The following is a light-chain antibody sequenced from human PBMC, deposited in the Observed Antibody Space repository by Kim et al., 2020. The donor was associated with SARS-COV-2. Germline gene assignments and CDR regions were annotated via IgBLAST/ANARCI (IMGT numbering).Light chain of an antibody. J-gene: IGLJ1*01. CDR1: KWGDKY. CDR2: QDR. Sequence: PGQTASITCSGDKWGDKYTCWYQQKAGQSPVLVIYQDRKRPSGIPERFSGSSSGNTATLTISGTQAMDEADYYCQTWDSNAALYVFGTGTKVTVL. CDR3: QTWDSNAALYV. V-gene: IGLV3-1*01.